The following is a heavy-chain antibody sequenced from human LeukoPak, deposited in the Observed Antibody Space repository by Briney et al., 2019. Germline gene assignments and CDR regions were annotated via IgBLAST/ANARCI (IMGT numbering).Heavy chain of an antibody. V-gene: IGHV1-69*04. CDR1: GGTFSSSA. CDR3: GRVEGLGATTVGFDY. J-gene: IGHJ4*02. Sequence: ASVKVSCKASGGTFSSSAISWVRQAPGQGLEWMGRIIPLFGIANYAQKFRGRVTITADKSTSTAYMELSSLRSEDTAVYYCGRVEGLGATTVGFDYWGQGTLVTVSS. CDR2: IIPLFGIA. D-gene: IGHD1-26*01.